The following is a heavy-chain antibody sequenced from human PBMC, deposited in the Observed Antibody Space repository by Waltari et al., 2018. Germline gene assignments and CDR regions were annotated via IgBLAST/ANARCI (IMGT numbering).Heavy chain of an antibody. CDR2: IYYSGST. J-gene: IGHJ4*02. CDR1: GGSISSYY. CDR3: ARGPGYGDYVFSFDY. Sequence: QVQLQESGPGLVKPSETLSLTCTVSGGSISSYYWSWIRQPPGKGLEWIGYIYYSGSTNSNPSLKSRVTISVDTSKNQFSLKLSSVTAADTAVYYCARGPGYGDYVFSFDYWGQGTLVTVSS. V-gene: IGHV4-59*01. D-gene: IGHD4-17*01.